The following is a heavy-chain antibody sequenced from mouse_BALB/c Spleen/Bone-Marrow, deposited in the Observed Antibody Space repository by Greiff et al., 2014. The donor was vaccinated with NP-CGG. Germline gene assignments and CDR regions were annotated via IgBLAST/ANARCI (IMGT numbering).Heavy chain of an antibody. CDR1: GYTFTSYV. CDR3: AREGMSTGDY. V-gene: IGHV1-14*01. D-gene: IGHD2-4*01. CDR2: IYPYNDVT. Sequence: EVQLQQSGPELVKPGASVKMSCKASGYTFTSYVLHWVKQTPGQGLEWIGYIYPYNDVTKYNEKFKAKATLTSDKSSSTAYMELSSLTSKDSAVYYCAREGMSTGDYWGQGTTHTVSS. J-gene: IGHJ2*01.